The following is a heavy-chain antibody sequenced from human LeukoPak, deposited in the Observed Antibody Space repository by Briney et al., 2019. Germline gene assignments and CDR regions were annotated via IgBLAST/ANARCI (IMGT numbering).Heavy chain of an antibody. CDR3: AKDEEVTGTNLGLILDAFDI. CDR1: GFTFSSYE. J-gene: IGHJ3*02. D-gene: IGHD1-20*01. CDR2: ISSSGSTI. Sequence: GGSLRLSCAASGFTFSSYEMNGVRQAPGKGLEWVSYISSSGSTIYYADSVKGRFTISRDNAKNSLYLQMNSLRAEDTAVYYCAKDEEVTGTNLGLILDAFDIWGQGTMVTVSS. V-gene: IGHV3-48*03.